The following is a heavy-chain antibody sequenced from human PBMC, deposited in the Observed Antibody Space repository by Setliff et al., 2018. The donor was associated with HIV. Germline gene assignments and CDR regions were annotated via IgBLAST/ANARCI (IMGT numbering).Heavy chain of an antibody. D-gene: IGHD2-15*01. CDR3: ARGYCGGGICYSPNCLDP. Sequence: GASVKVSCKASGYTFISYTISWVRQAPGQGLEWMGWISAYNGNTNYAQKLQGRVTMTTDTSTSTAYMELRSLTSDDTAVYYCARGYCGGGICYSPNCLDPWGQGTLVTVSS. CDR2: ISAYNGNT. V-gene: IGHV1-18*01. J-gene: IGHJ5*02. CDR1: GYTFISYT.